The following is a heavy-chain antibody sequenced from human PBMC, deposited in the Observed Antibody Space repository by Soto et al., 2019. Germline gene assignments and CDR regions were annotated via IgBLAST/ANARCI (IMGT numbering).Heavy chain of an antibody. V-gene: IGHV4-39*01. D-gene: IGHD2-2*01. CDR2: IYYSGST. Sequence: QLQLQESGPGLVKPSETLSLTCTVSGGSISSSSYYWGWIRQPPGKGLEWIGSIYYSGSTYYNPSLKSRVTISVGTSKNQFSLKLSSVTAADTAVYYCARAPVGYCSSTRCYSVWFDPWGQGTLVTVSS. J-gene: IGHJ5*02. CDR1: GGSISSSSYY. CDR3: ARAPVGYCSSTRCYSVWFDP.